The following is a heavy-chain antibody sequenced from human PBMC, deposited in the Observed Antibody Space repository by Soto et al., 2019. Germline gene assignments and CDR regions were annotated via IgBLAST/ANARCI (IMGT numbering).Heavy chain of an antibody. CDR2: INAGNGNT. CDR1: GYTFTRYA. CDR3: ARAYYDFWRDPIDY. J-gene: IGHJ4*02. D-gene: IGHD3-3*01. V-gene: IGHV1-3*01. Sequence: ASVKVSCKASGYTFTRYAMHWVRQAPGQRLEWMGWINAGNGNTKYSQKFQGRVTITRDTSASTAYMELSSLRSEDTAVYYCARAYYDFWRDPIDYWGQGTLVTVSS.